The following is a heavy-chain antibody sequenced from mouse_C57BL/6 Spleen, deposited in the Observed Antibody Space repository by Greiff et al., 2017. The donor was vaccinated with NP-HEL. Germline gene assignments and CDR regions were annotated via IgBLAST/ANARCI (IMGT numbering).Heavy chain of an antibody. D-gene: IGHD1-1*01. J-gene: IGHJ2*01. Sequence: EVQLQQSGPELVKPGASVKISCKASGYSFTDYNMNWVKQSNGKSLEWIGVINLNYGTTSYNQKFKGKAKLTVDQSSSTAYMQLNSLTSVDSAVCCCARRGYYYGFDYWGQGTTLTVSS. CDR3: ARRGYYYGFDY. CDR1: GYSFTDYN. CDR2: INLNYGTT. V-gene: IGHV1-39*01.